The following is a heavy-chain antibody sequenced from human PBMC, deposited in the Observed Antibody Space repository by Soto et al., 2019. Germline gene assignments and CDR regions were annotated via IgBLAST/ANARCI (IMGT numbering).Heavy chain of an antibody. CDR2: IHHREST. Sequence: PSETLSLTCAVSGGSVRSNNWWFWVRQPPGKGLEWIGEIHHRESTNLNPSLKSRVTISVDRSKNEFSLKAESVTAADTAVYYCGCRVEDISYDYYGMDVWGQGTTVTVSS. CDR3: GCRVEDISYDYYGMDV. V-gene: IGHV4-4*02. D-gene: IGHD2-15*01. J-gene: IGHJ6*02. CDR1: GGSVRSNNW.